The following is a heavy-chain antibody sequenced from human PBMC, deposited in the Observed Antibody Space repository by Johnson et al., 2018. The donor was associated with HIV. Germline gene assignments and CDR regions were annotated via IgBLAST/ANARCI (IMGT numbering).Heavy chain of an antibody. V-gene: IGHV3-48*04. CDR1: GFTFSREN. J-gene: IGHJ3*01. Sequence: EVQLVESGGGVVQPGMSLRLSYADSGFTFSRENMHWVRQAPDKGLEWVSYISSSGTTIHYADSVKGRFTISRDNAKNSLYLRMNSLRAEDTAMYDCAPYRAFGAAPTWAFDCWGQGTMVTVSS. CDR3: APYRAFGAAPTWAFDC. D-gene: IGHD3-16*01. CDR2: ISSSGTTI.